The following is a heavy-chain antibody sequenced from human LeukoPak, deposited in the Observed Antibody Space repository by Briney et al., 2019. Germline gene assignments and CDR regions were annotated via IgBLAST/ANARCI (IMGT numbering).Heavy chain of an antibody. CDR2: ISDSGYST. Sequence: GGSLRLSCAASGFTFSSYAMNWVRQAPGKGLEWVSTISDSGYSTYYADSVKGRFTISRDNSKNTLYLQMNSLRAEDTAIYYCANVVLGVVRTFDYWGQGTLVSVSS. D-gene: IGHD3-3*01. CDR1: GFTFSSYA. CDR3: ANVVLGVVRTFDY. V-gene: IGHV3-23*01. J-gene: IGHJ4*02.